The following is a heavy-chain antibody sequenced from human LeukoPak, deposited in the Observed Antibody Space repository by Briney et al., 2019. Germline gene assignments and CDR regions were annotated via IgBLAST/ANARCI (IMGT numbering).Heavy chain of an antibody. CDR1: GYSISSGYY. V-gene: IGHV4-38-2*02. CDR2: IYHSGST. CDR3: ASGRAGEFDY. Sequence: SETLSLTCTVSGYSISSGYYWGWIRQPPGKGLEWIGSIYHSGSTYYNPSLKSRVTISVDTSKNQFSLKLSSVTAADTAVYYCASGRAGEFDYWGQGTLVTVSS. J-gene: IGHJ4*02. D-gene: IGHD7-27*01.